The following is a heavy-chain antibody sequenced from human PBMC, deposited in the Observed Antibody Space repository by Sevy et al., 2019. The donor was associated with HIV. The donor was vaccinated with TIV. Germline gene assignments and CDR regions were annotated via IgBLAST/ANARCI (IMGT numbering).Heavy chain of an antibody. CDR1: GFTFSSYA. D-gene: IGHD3-22*01. Sequence: GGSLRLSCAASGFTFSSYAMSWVRQAPGKGLEWVSAISGSGGSTYYADSVKGWFTISRDNSKNTLYLQMNSLRAEDTAVYYCAKEYYYDPSGSVGAFDIWGQGTMVTVSS. J-gene: IGHJ3*02. CDR2: ISGSGGST. CDR3: AKEYYYDPSGSVGAFDI. V-gene: IGHV3-23*01.